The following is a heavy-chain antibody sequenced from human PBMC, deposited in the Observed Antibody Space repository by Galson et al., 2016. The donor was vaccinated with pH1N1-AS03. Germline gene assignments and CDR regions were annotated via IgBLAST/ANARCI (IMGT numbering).Heavy chain of an antibody. J-gene: IGHJ4*02. Sequence: SLRLSCAASGFRFIDYWMTWVRQAPGKGLEWVANIDQDGSEKYYMGSVEGRFTISRDNAKNSLSLQMNSLRSEDMAVYYCTSGMVELDYWGQGTLVTVSS. CDR3: TSGMVELDY. CDR1: GFRFIDYW. CDR2: IDQDGSEK. V-gene: IGHV3-7*01. D-gene: IGHD3-10*01.